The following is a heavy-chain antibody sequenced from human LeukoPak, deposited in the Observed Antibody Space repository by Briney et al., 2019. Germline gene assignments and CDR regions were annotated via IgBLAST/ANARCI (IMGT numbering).Heavy chain of an antibody. D-gene: IGHD1-14*01. CDR2: ISSRSSYI. CDR1: GFTFSSYS. Sequence: GGSLRLSCAASGFTFSSYSMNWVRQAPGKGLEWVSSISSRSSYIYYADSVKGRFTISRDNAKNSLYLQMNSLRAEDTAVYYCARTPGLVPEFDYWGQGTLVTVSS. J-gene: IGHJ4*02. V-gene: IGHV3-21*01. CDR3: ARTPGLVPEFDY.